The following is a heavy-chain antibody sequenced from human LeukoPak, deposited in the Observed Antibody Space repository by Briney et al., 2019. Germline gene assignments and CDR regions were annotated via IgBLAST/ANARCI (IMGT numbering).Heavy chain of an antibody. CDR3: ARDLNYYDSSGLTFDY. J-gene: IGHJ4*02. V-gene: IGHV1-2*02. D-gene: IGHD3-22*01. CDR2: INPNSGGT. CDR1: GYTFTSYY. Sequence: ASVKVSCKASGYTFTSYYMHWVRQAPGQGLEWMGWINPNSGGTNYAQKFQGRVTMTRDTSISTAYMELSRLRSDDTAVYYCARDLNYYDSSGLTFDYWGQGTLVTVSP.